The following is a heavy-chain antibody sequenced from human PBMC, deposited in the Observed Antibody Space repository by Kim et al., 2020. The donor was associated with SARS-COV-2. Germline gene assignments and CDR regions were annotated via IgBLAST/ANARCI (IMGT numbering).Heavy chain of an antibody. J-gene: IGHJ4*02. Sequence: GGSLRLSCAASGVSFSSYAMSWVRQAPGKGLEWVSAISGSGGSTYYADSVKGRFTISRDNSKNTLYLQMNSLRAEDTAVYYCAKDFRGTSGWYRSAFDYWGQGTLVTVSS. CDR2: ISGSGGST. CDR3: AKDFRGTSGWYRSAFDY. D-gene: IGHD6-19*01. CDR1: GVSFSSYA. V-gene: IGHV3-23*01.